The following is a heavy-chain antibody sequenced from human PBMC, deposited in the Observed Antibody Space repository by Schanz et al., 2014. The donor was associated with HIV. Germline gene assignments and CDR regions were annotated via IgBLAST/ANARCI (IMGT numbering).Heavy chain of an antibody. CDR2: INHSGST. CDR3: ARVGRAAAGFIYYYGMDV. CDR1: GGSFRGFY. D-gene: IGHD6-13*01. J-gene: IGHJ6*02. Sequence: HVQLQQWGAGLLKPSETLSLTCAVYGGSFRGFYWSWIRQSPTKGLEWIGGINHSGSTNYNPSLQSRTTISLDTSKNQFSLRLSPVTAADTAVYYCARVGRAAAGFIYYYGMDVWGQGTTVTVSS. V-gene: IGHV4-34*01.